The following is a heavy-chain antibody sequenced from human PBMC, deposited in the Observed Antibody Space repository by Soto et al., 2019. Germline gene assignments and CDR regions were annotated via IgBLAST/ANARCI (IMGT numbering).Heavy chain of an antibody. CDR1: GGCISSSSYY. V-gene: IGHV4-39*01. CDR3: ARQIYDSSGYYYAY. J-gene: IGHJ4*02. D-gene: IGHD3-22*01. Sequence: QMQLQESGPGLVKPSETLSLTCTVSGGCISSSSYYWGWIRQPPGQGLEWLGTIYSLGNTYYNPSLKRRVTISVDKSKSQLFLKLSSVTAPDTAVYYCARQIYDSSGYYYAYWGQGTLVTVSS. CDR2: IYSLGNT.